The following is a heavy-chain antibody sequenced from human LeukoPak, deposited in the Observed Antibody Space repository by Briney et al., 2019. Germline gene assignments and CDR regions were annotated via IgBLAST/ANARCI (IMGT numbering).Heavy chain of an antibody. D-gene: IGHD6-13*01. CDR3: AGITAAGTFDC. J-gene: IGHJ4*02. V-gene: IGHV3-53*01. CDR2: IYSGGST. Sequence: GGSLRLSCVASGFTVSSNHMSWVRQAPGRGLEWVSVIYSGGSTSYADSVEGRFTISRDYSKNTLYLQMSGLRTEDTAIYYCAGITAAGTFDCWGQGTLVTVSS. CDR1: GFTVSSNH.